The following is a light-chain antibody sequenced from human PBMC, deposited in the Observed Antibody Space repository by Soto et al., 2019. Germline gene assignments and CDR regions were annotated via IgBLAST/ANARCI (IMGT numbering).Light chain of an antibody. CDR3: EYYGTSIT. CDR2: GAS. J-gene: IGKJ4*01. Sequence: EIVMTQSPATLSVSPGERATVSCRASQTVGANLAWYQQRPGQPPRLLMYGASTRATGIPDRFSGSGSGTDFTFTFSRLEPEDFAVYYCEYYGTSITFGGGTKVDIK. CDR1: QTVGAN. V-gene: IGKV3-15*01.